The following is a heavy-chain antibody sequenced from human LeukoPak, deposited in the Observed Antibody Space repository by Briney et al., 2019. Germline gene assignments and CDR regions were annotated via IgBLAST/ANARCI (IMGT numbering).Heavy chain of an antibody. Sequence: ASVKVSCKASGYTFTSYWIGWVRQMPGKGLEWMGIIYPGDSDTRYSPSFQGQVTISADKSISTAYLQWSSLKASDTAMYYCARSVGATMSYAYWGQGTLVTVSS. J-gene: IGHJ4*02. D-gene: IGHD1-26*01. CDR2: IYPGDSDT. V-gene: IGHV5-51*01. CDR3: ARSVGATMSYAY. CDR1: GYTFTSYW.